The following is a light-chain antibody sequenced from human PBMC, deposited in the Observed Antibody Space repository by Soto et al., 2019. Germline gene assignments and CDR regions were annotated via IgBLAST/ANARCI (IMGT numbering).Light chain of an antibody. CDR3: GSYTTSSNYA. J-gene: IGLJ1*01. CDR2: DVS. V-gene: IGLV2-14*03. Sequence: QSLLTQPASLSGSPGQSITISCTGTISDVGSYNYVSWYQQYPGKAPKLMIYDVSTRPSGVSDRFSGSKSGNTASLTISGLRAEDEADYYCGSYTTSSNYAFGTRTKVTVL. CDR1: ISDVGSYNY.